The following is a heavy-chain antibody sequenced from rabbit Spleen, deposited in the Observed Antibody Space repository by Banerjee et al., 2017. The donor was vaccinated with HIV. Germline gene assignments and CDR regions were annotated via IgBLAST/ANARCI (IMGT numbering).Heavy chain of an antibody. CDR2: IDPVFGTT. D-gene: IGHD1-1*01. J-gene: IGHJ4*01. CDR1: GFSFSSSDW. Sequence: QSLEESGGDLVKPGASLTLTCTASGFSFSSSDWIYWVRQAPGKGLEWIGYIDPVFGTTYYASWAKGRFTISKTSSTTVTLQVTSLTAADTATYFCTRDDGSGHYIDGYFNLWGPGTLVTVS. CDR3: TRDDGSGHYIDGYFNL. V-gene: IGHV1S40*01.